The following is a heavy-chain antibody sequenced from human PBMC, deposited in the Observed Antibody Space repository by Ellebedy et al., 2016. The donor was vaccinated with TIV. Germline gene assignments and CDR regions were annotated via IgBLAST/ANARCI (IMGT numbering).Heavy chain of an antibody. D-gene: IGHD1-20*01. V-gene: IGHV3-21*01. J-gene: IGHJ4*02. CDR3: ARGDGNWNDVGLDY. CDR1: GFTFSSYG. Sequence: GESLKISCAASGFTFSSYGMHWVRQAPGKGLEWVSSISSSSSYIYYADSVKGRFTISRDNAKNSLYLQMNSLRAEDTAVYYCARGDGNWNDVGLDYWGQGTLVTVSS. CDR2: ISSSSSYI.